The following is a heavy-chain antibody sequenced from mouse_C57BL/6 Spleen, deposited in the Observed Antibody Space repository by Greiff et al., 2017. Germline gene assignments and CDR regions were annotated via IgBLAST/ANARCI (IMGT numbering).Heavy chain of an antibody. V-gene: IGHV10-1*01. D-gene: IGHD2-2*01. CDR3: VRQLYGYGDWYFDV. Sequence: EVQVVESGGGLVQPKGSLKLSCAASGFSFNTYAMNWVRQAPGKGLEWVARIRSKSNNYATYYADSVKDRFTISRDDSESMLYLQMNNLKTEDTAMYYCVRQLYGYGDWYFDVWGTGTTVTVSS. CDR2: IRSKSNNYAT. J-gene: IGHJ1*03. CDR1: GFSFNTYA.